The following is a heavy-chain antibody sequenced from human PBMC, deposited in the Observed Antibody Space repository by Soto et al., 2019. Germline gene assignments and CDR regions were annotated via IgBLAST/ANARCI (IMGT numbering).Heavy chain of an antibody. Sequence: VVPLRVPWRVAGYSFTSYGSGWIRKKPGKGLEWMGIIYPGDSDTRYSPSFQGQVTISADKSISTAYLQWSSLKASDTAMYYCARSIAAKIGVTFDYWGQGTLVTVSS. V-gene: IGHV5-51*01. D-gene: IGHD2-21*02. CDR1: GYSFTSYG. J-gene: IGHJ4*02. CDR2: IYPGDSDT. CDR3: ARSIAAKIGVTFDY.